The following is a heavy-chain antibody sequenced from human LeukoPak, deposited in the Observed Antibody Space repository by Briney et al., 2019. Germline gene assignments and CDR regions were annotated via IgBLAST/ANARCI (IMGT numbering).Heavy chain of an antibody. V-gene: IGHV1-2*02. CDR2: INPNSGGT. D-gene: IGHD4-17*01. Sequence: ASVKVSCKASGYTFTGYHIHWVRQAPGQGLEWMGWINPNSGGTNFAPKFHGRVSMTRDTSISTAFMELSSLRSDDTAVYYCARGDKKGIHYGPSGYFDPWGQGTLVTVSS. J-gene: IGHJ5*02. CDR3: ARGDKKGIHYGPSGYFDP. CDR1: GYTFTGYH.